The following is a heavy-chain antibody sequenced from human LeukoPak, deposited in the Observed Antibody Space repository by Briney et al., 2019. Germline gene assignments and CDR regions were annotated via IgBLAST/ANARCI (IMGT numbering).Heavy chain of an antibody. CDR3: AKGNYYDSSGYYCPFDY. V-gene: IGHV3-30*18. J-gene: IGHJ4*02. CDR1: GFSIGNYG. Sequence: GGSLRLSCAVSGFSIGNYGMHWVRQAPDKGLEWVAMISHDGGAKYYGDSVKGRLTISRDNSENTLYLQMNSLRAEDTAVYYCAKGNYYDSSGYYCPFDYWGQGTLVTVSS. CDR2: ISHDGGAK. D-gene: IGHD3-22*01.